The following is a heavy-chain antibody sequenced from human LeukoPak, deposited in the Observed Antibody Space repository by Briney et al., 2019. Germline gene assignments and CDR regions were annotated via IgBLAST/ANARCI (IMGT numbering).Heavy chain of an antibody. D-gene: IGHD2-15*01. V-gene: IGHV3-23*01. CDR1: GFTFSSSA. J-gene: IGHJ4*02. CDR2: ISNNGGYT. Sequence: GGCLRLSCAASGFTFSSSAMSWVRQAPGKGLEWVSAISNNGGYTYYADSVQGRFTISRDNSKSTLCLQMNSLRAEDTAVYYCAKQLGYCSDGSCYFPYWGQGTLVTVSS. CDR3: AKQLGYCSDGSCYFPY.